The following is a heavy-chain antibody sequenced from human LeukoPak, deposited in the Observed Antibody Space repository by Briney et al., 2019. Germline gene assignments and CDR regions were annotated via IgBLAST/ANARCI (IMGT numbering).Heavy chain of an antibody. Sequence: SETLSLTCAVSGYSISSGYYWGWIRPPPGKGLEWIGSIYHSGSTYYNPSLKSRVTISVDTSKNQFSLKLSSVTAADTAVYYCARGLDFWSGYPSNWFDPWGQGTLVTVSS. CDR3: ARGLDFWSGYPSNWFDP. D-gene: IGHD3-3*01. CDR2: IYHSGST. V-gene: IGHV4-38-2*01. CDR1: GYSISSGYY. J-gene: IGHJ5*02.